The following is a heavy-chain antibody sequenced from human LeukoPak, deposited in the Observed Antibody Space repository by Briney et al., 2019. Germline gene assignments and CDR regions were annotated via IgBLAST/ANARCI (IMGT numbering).Heavy chain of an antibody. Sequence: PGGSLRLSCAASGFTFSSFEMNWVRQAPGEGLEWISYISGSGSTFYYADSVKGRFTASRDNAKNSLYLQMNSLRADDMGVYYCARGVIWPRGLFDYWGQGTLVTVSS. CDR1: GFTFSSFE. J-gene: IGHJ4*02. CDR3: ARGVIWPRGLFDY. CDR2: ISGSGSTF. D-gene: IGHD3-16*02. V-gene: IGHV3-48*03.